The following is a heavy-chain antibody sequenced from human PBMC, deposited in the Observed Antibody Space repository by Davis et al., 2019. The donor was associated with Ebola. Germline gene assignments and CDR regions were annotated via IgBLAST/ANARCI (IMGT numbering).Heavy chain of an antibody. Sequence: AASVKVSCKASGYTITDYHVHWVRQAPGQGLEWMAWISPDGRGTNYAQKFQGRVTMTRDTSTRTVYMELSSLRSEDTAVYYCARGRGHYEYSGGDYWGQGTLVTVSS. CDR3: ARGRGHYEYSGGDY. CDR1: GYTITDYH. J-gene: IGHJ4*02. D-gene: IGHD2-21*01. V-gene: IGHV1-2*02. CDR2: ISPDGRGT.